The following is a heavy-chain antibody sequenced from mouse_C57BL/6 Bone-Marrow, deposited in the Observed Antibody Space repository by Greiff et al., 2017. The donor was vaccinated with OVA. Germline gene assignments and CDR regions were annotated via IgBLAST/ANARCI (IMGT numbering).Heavy chain of an antibody. CDR2: ISSGGSYT. V-gene: IGHV5-6*01. CDR3: ASHGNYEYYYAMDY. CDR1: GFTFSSYG. J-gene: IGHJ4*01. Sequence: EVKLQESGGDLVKPGGSLKLSCAASGFTFSSYGMSWVRQTPDKRLAWVATISSGGSYTYYPASVKGRFTISRDNAKNTLYLQMSSLTSEDTAMXYCASHGNYEYYYAMDYWGQGTSVTVSS. D-gene: IGHD2-1*01.